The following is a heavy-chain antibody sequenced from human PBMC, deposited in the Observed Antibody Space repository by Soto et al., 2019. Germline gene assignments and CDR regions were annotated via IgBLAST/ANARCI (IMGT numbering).Heavy chain of an antibody. CDR3: ARDFYPLAYYFDP. Sequence: QVQLVQSEAEVKKPGASVKVSCEASGYTFINHGISWVRQAPGQGLEWMGWVSGSNGNTKYAQKFQGRVTMTTETSTSPAKMELRNLRSDDTAVYFCARDFYPLAYYFDPWGQGTLVTVSS. CDR1: GYTFINHG. J-gene: IGHJ4*02. CDR2: VSGSNGNT. V-gene: IGHV1-18*04.